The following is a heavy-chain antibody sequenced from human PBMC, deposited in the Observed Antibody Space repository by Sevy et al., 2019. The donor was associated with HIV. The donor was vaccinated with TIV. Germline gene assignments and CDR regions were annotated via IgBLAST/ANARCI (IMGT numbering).Heavy chain of an antibody. CDR2: IYYSGST. V-gene: IGHV4-39*01. CDR3: ARPIAVAGDNWFDP. J-gene: IGHJ5*02. CDR1: GGSISSSSYY. D-gene: IGHD6-19*01. Sequence: SETLSLTCTVSGGSISSSSYYWGWIRQPPGKVLEWIGSIYYSGSTYYNPSLKSRVTISVDTSKNQFSLKLSSVTAADTAVYYCARPIAVAGDNWFDPWGQGTLVTVSS.